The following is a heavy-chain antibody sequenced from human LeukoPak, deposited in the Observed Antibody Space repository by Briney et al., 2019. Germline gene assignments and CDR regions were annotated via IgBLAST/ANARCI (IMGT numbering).Heavy chain of an antibody. CDR1: GFTFSSYS. V-gene: IGHV3-15*01. Sequence: GGSLRLSCAASGFTFSSYSMSWVRQAPGKGLEWLGRIKRETDGGTIDYAAPVKGRFTISRDDSRNTLYLQMDSLKIEDTAVYYCTTDRYYDNSELQFQHWGQGTLVTVSS. CDR3: TTDRYYDNSELQFQH. D-gene: IGHD3-22*01. CDR2: IKRETDGGTI. J-gene: IGHJ1*01.